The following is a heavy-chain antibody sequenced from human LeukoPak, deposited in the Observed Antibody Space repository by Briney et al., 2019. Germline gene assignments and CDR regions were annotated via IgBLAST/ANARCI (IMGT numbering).Heavy chain of an antibody. CDR3: ARRAYNPYFDY. D-gene: IGHD1-14*01. CDR2: IYYSGST. CDR1: GFTFSSYA. Sequence: PGGSLRLSCAASGFTFSSYAMSWIRQPPGKGLEWIGSIYYSGSTYYNPSLKSRVTISVDTSKNQFSLKLSSVTAADTAVYYCARRAYNPYFDYWGQGTLVTVSS. V-gene: IGHV4-38-2*01. J-gene: IGHJ4*02.